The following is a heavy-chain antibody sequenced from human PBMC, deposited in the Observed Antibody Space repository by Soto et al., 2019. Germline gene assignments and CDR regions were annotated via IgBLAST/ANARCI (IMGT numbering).Heavy chain of an antibody. D-gene: IGHD2-2*01. CDR2: IKQDGSEK. J-gene: IGHJ4*02. CDR3: AREGDTGYCSSTSCYFFDY. CDR1: GFTFSSYW. Sequence: GGSLRLSCAASGFTFSSYWMSWVRQAPGKGLEWVANIKQDGSEKYYVDSVKGRFTISRDNAKNSLYLQMNSLRAEDTAVYYCAREGDTGYCSSTSCYFFDYWGQGTLVTVSS. V-gene: IGHV3-7*01.